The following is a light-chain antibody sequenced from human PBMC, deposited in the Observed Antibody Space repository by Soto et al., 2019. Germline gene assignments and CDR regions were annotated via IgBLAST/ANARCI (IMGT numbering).Light chain of an antibody. V-gene: IGKV1-39*01. CDR2: GAS. Sequence: DIQMTQSPSSLSASVGDRVTITCRASQSISSYLNWYQQKPGKAPNLLIYGASSLQSGVPSRFSGSGSGTDFTLTISSLQPEDFATYYCQQTYSALFTFGPGTKVDTK. CDR3: QQTYSALFT. J-gene: IGKJ3*01. CDR1: QSISSY.